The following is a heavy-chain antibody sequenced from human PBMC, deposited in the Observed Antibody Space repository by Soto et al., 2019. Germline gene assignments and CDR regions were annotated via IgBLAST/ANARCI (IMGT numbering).Heavy chain of an antibody. V-gene: IGHV5-10-1*01. Sequence: PGESLKISGKASVYNFTTFWISWMRQVPGKGLEWMGRIDPSDSYSNYSPSFQGHIIISADKSINTAYLHFSNLKASDTTVYYCARHFPLPTDLQFYYYYYYGVDVWGHGTAVTVSS. D-gene: IGHD3-3*02. J-gene: IGHJ6*02. CDR3: ARHFPLPTDLQFYYYYYYGVDV. CDR2: IDPSDSYS. CDR1: VYNFTTFW.